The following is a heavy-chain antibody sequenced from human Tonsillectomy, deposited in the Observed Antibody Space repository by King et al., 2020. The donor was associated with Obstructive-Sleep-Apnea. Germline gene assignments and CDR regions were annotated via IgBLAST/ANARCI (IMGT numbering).Heavy chain of an antibody. CDR3: AGGSRKYYYDSSGYFNFDY. CDR2: IYYSGTT. J-gene: IGHJ4*02. V-gene: IGHV4-31*03. CDR1: GGSISSGGYY. D-gene: IGHD3-22*01. Sequence: QLQESGPGLVKPSQTLSLTCTVSGGSISSGGYYCSWIRQHPGKGLEWIGYIYYSGTTYYNPSLKSRVTISVDTSKNQFSLKLSSVTAADTAVYYFAGGSRKYYYDSSGYFNFDYWGQGTLVTVSS.